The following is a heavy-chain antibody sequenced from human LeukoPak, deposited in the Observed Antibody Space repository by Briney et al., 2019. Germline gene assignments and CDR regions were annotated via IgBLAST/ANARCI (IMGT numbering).Heavy chain of an antibody. V-gene: IGHV3-53*04. Sequence: PGGSLRLSCAASGFTVSSNYMSWVRQAPGRGLEWVSVIYSGGSTYYADSVKGRFTISRHNSKNTLYLQMNSLRAEDTAVYYCASDTYFGYFQHWGQGTLVTVSS. CDR2: IYSGGST. CDR1: GFTVSSNY. CDR3: ASDTYFGYFQH. J-gene: IGHJ1*01. D-gene: IGHD2/OR15-2a*01.